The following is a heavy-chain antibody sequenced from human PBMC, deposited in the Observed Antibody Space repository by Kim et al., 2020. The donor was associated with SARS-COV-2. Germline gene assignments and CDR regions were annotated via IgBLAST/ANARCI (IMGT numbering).Heavy chain of an antibody. V-gene: IGHV3-11*01. D-gene: IGHD3-10*01. CDR2: ITSSGSTI. Sequence: GGSLRLSCVASGFTFSDYYMSWIRQAPGKGLEWVSYITSSGSTIYYADSVKCRFIISRDNAKNSLHLQVNSLRAEDTAVYYCAREGRYYGSGSSSGVFYFDYWGQGTLVTVSS. CDR3: AREGRYYGSGSSSGVFYFDY. J-gene: IGHJ4*02. CDR1: GFTFSDYY.